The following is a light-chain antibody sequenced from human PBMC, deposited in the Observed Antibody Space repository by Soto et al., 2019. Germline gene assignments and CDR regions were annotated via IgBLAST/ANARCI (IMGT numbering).Light chain of an antibody. CDR2: ETS. CDR1: QILGRR. J-gene: IGKJ2*01. CDR3: QQSFGPPYT. V-gene: IGKV1-39*01. Sequence: DIQMTPSPSSLSASVGDRVTIRCRASQILGRRLTWYQQKPGEAPKLLIYETSNLQNGVPSRFSGSGSETDFTLTINSLQPEDFAAYYCQQSFGPPYTFGRGTKLE.